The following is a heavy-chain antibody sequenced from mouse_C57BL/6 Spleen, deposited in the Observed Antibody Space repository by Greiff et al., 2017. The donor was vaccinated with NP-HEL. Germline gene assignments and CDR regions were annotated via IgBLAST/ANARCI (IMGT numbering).Heavy chain of an antibody. CDR1: GYAFSSYW. Sequence: QVQLQQSGAELVKPGASVKISCNASGYAFSSYWMNWVKQRPGKGLEWIGQIYPGAGDTNYNGKFKGKATLTADKSSSTAYMQRSSLTSEDSAVYFCARYTDDGYYFDYWGQGTTLTVSS. CDR3: ARYTDDGYYFDY. D-gene: IGHD2-3*01. CDR2: IYPGAGDT. V-gene: IGHV1-80*01. J-gene: IGHJ2*01.